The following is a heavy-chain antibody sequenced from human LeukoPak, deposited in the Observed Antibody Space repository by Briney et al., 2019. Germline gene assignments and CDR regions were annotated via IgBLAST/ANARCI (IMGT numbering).Heavy chain of an antibody. D-gene: IGHD6-13*01. Sequence: GASVKVSCKASGGTFSSYSISWVRQAPGQGLEWMGGIIPIFGTANYAQKFQGRVTITADKSTSTAYMELSSLRSEDRAVYYCARDKKSWGGSQLVVGMDVWGKGTTVTVSS. J-gene: IGHJ6*04. V-gene: IGHV1-69*06. CDR3: ARDKKSWGGSQLVVGMDV. CDR1: GGTFSSYS. CDR2: IIPIFGTA.